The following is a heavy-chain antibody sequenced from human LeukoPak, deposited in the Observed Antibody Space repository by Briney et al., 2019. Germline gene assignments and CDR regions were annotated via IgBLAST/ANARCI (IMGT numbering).Heavy chain of an antibody. Sequence: GASVKVSCKASGYTFTGYYMHWVRQAPGQGLEWMGWINPNSGGTNYAQKFQGRVTMTRDTSISTAYMELSRLRSDDTAEYYCARVLAARGYYYYYYMDVWGKGTTVTVSS. D-gene: IGHD6-13*01. CDR3: ARVLAARGYYYYYYMDV. J-gene: IGHJ6*03. CDR1: GYTFTGYY. CDR2: INPNSGGT. V-gene: IGHV1-2*02.